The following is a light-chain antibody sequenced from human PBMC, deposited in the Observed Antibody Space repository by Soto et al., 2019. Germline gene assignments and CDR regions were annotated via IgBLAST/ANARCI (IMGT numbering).Light chain of an antibody. CDR3: VLYMRRGISV. J-gene: IGLJ2*01. Sequence: QAVVTQEPSFSVSPGGTVTLTCCLSSDSVSASYFPSWYQQTPGQAQRTLIYNTNTRSAGVPDRFSGSILGNRAALTITGAQADDADDYYCVLYMRRGISVFGGGTKVTVL. CDR2: NTN. CDR1: SDSVSASYF. V-gene: IGLV8-61*01.